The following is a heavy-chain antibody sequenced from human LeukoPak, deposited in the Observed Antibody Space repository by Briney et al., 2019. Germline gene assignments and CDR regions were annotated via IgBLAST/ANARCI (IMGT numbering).Heavy chain of an antibody. J-gene: IGHJ4*02. Sequence: GGSLRLSCAASGFTFSSYAMSWVRQAPGKGLEWVSAISGSGGSTYYADSVKGRFTISRDNSKNTLFLQMNSLRAEDTAVHYCAKFIAVAGLYYFDYWGQGTLVTVSS. CDR2: ISGSGGST. D-gene: IGHD6-19*01. CDR1: GFTFSSYA. V-gene: IGHV3-23*01. CDR3: AKFIAVAGLYYFDY.